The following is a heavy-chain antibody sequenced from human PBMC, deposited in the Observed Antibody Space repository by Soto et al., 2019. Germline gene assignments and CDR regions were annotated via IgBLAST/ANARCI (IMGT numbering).Heavy chain of an antibody. J-gene: IGHJ4*02. CDR3: ARGYYYDRSEIFGY. Sequence: GGSLRLSCVASGFTFGSYSMAWVRQAPGKGPEWVSYIKSSSNDIYYADSVTGRFTISRDNAKNSLHLHMNSLRDDDTAVYYCARGYYYDRSEIFGYWGQGTLVTVSS. D-gene: IGHD3-22*01. V-gene: IGHV3-48*02. CDR1: GFTFGSYS. CDR2: IKSSSNDI.